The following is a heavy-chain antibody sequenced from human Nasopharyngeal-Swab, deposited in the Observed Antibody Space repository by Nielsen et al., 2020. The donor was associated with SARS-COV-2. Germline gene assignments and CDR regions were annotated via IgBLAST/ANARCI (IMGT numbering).Heavy chain of an antibody. CDR3: TRCGGGCYSGRDY. D-gene: IGHD2-15*01. CDR1: GFTFSDSA. CDR2: VRSKGNTYAT. J-gene: IGHJ4*02. V-gene: IGHV3-73*01. Sequence: GESLKISCAASGFTFSDSAIHWGRQASGKGREWVGRVRSKGNTYATAYSASVKGRFIIFRDDPTNTAYLQMNSLKTEDTAMYYCTRCGGGCYSGRDYWGQGTLVTVSS.